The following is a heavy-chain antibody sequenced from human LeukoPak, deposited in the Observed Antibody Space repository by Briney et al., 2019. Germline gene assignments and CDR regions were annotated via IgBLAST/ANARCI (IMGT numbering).Heavy chain of an antibody. J-gene: IGHJ5*02. CDR3: ASGNPGYCSSTSCSGWFDP. CDR2: IYYSGST. D-gene: IGHD2-2*01. V-gene: IGHV4-59*01. CDR1: GGSISSYY. Sequence: PSETLSLTCTVSGGSISSYYWSWIRQPPGKGLEWIGYIYYSGSTNYNPSLKSRVTISVDTSKNQFSLKLSSVTAADTAVYYCASGNPGYCSSTSCSGWFDPWGQGTLVTVSS.